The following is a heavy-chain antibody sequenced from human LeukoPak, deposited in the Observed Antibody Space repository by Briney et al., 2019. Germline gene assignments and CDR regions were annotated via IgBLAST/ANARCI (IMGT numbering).Heavy chain of an antibody. Sequence: SETVSLTCSVSGGSISGYYWSWIRQPPGKGLEWIGYIYYSGSTNYNPSLESRLTISADTSKNQFSLKLNSVTAADTAVYYCARGNGWYFYWGQGALVTVSS. D-gene: IGHD6-19*01. CDR3: ARGNGWYFY. J-gene: IGHJ4*02. CDR1: GGSISGYY. CDR2: IYYSGST. V-gene: IGHV4-59*01.